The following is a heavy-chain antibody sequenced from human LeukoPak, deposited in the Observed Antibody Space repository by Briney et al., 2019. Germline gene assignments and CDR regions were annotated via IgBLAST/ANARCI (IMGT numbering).Heavy chain of an antibody. Sequence: ASVKVSCKASGYTFTSYYMRWVRQAPGQGLEWMGIINPSGGSTSYAQKFQGRVTMTRDTSTSTVYMELSSLGSEDTVVYYCAREDLRIAAPDYWGQGTLVTVSS. D-gene: IGHD6-13*01. J-gene: IGHJ4*02. CDR3: AREDLRIAAPDY. CDR1: GYTFTSYY. V-gene: IGHV1-46*01. CDR2: INPSGGST.